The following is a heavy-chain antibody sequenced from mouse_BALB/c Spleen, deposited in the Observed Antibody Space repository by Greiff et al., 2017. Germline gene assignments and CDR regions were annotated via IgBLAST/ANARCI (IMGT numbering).Heavy chain of an antibody. J-gene: IGHJ4*01. Sequence: VQLKQSGPDLVKPEASVKISCKASGYSFTGYYMHWVKQSHGKSLEWIGRVNPNNGGTSYNQKFKGKAILTVDKSSSTAYMELRSLTSEDSAVYYCARTDYGSSPYAMDYWGQGTSVTVSS. CDR3: ARTDYGSSPYAMDY. CDR1: GYSFTGYY. CDR2: VNPNNGGT. D-gene: IGHD1-1*01. V-gene: IGHV1-26*01.